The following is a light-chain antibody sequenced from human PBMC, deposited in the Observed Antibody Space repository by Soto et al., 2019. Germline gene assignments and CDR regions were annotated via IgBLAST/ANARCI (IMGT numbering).Light chain of an antibody. CDR2: DAS. J-gene: IGKJ4*01. CDR3: QQYYRWPLS. CDR1: ENVRSN. V-gene: IGKV3-15*01. Sequence: EIVMTQSPATLSVSPGERATLSCRASENVRSNLAWYHQKPGQAPRLLISDASIRASGIPARFSGSGSTTEFTLTITSVQAEDFAVYYCQQYYRWPLSFGGGTKVEIK.